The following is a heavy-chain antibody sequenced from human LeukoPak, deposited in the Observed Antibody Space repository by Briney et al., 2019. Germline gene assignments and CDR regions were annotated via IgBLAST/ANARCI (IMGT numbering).Heavy chain of an antibody. CDR3: ATRIGGGTSYYFDY. J-gene: IGHJ4*02. V-gene: IGHV4-30-2*01. CDR2: IYYSGRT. Sequence: PSETLSLTCTVSGGSIMVAAYSWSWIRQPPGKGLEWIGYIYYSGRTYYNPSLKSRVTISLDRSKNQFSLKLSSVTAADTAVYFCATRIGGGTSYYFDYWGQGSLVTVSS. CDR1: GGSIMVAAYS. D-gene: IGHD6-6*01.